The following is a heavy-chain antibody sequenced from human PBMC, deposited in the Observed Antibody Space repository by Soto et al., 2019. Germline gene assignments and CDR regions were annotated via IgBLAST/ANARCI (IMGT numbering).Heavy chain of an antibody. CDR3: ARQTTVTTNPRSDLGNFDY. V-gene: IGHV4-39*01. Sequence: SETLSLTCTVSGGSISSSSYYWGWIRQPPGKGLEWIGSIYYSGSTYYNPSLKSRVTISVDTSKNQFSLKLSSVTAADTAVYYCARQTTVTTNPRSDLGNFDYWGQGTLVTVSS. D-gene: IGHD4-17*01. CDR2: IYYSGST. CDR1: GGSISSSSYY. J-gene: IGHJ4*02.